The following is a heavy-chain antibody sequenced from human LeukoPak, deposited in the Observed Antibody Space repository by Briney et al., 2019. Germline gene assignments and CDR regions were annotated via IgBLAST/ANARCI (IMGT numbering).Heavy chain of an antibody. J-gene: IGHJ6*03. CDR2: IRYDGSNK. V-gene: IGHV3-30*02. CDR3: AKGGGYEAQYYYYYLDV. D-gene: IGHD5-12*01. CDR1: GFTFSSYG. Sequence: GGSLRLSCAASGFTFSSYGMHWVRQAPGKGLEWVAFIRYDGSNKYYADSVKGRFTISRDDSKNTLYLQMKSLRAEDTAVYYCAKGGGYEAQYYYYYLDVWGKGTTVTVSS.